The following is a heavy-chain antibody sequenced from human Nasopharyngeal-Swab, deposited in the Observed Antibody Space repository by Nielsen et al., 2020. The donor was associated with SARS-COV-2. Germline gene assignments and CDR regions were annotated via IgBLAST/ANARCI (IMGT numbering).Heavy chain of an antibody. CDR2: IKSKTDGGTT. J-gene: IGHJ6*02. V-gene: IGHV3-15*01. Sequence: WIRQPPGKGLEWVGRIKSKTDGGTTDCAAPVKGRFTISRDDSKNTLYLQMNSLKTEDTAVYYCTVDYTPYGMDVWGQGTTVTVSS. D-gene: IGHD4-11*01. CDR3: TVDYTPYGMDV.